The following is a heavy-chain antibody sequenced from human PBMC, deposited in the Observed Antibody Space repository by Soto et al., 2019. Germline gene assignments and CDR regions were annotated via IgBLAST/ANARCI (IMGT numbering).Heavy chain of an antibody. CDR3: AREGNRYWHGATCALDY. V-gene: IGHV3-7*03. CDR1: GFIFSPFW. D-gene: IGHD2-15*01. CDR2: INQDGSEK. J-gene: IGHJ4*02. Sequence: EVQLVESGGDLVQWGGSLRLSCAGSGFIFSPFWMTWVRQAPGKGLEWVATINQDGSEKYYVDSVKGRFPISRDNAVDSLYLQMNSLSAEETAIYSCAREGNRYWHGATCALDYWRPGTLFTVSS.